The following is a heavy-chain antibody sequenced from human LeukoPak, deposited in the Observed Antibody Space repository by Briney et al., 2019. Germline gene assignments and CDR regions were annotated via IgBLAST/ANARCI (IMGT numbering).Heavy chain of an antibody. CDR2: IYYSGST. V-gene: IGHV4-59*01. Sequence: SETLSLTCTVSGGSISSYYWSWIRQPPGKGLEWIGYIYYSGSTNYNPSLKSRITISVDTSKNQFSLKLSSVTAADTAAYYCARGPPQYGSGSYRAFDIWGQGTMVTVSS. CDR3: ARGPPQYGSGSYRAFDI. D-gene: IGHD3-10*01. J-gene: IGHJ3*02. CDR1: GGSISSYY.